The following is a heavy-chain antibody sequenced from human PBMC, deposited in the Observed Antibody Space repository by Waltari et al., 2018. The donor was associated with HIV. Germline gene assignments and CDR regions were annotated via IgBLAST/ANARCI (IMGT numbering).Heavy chain of an antibody. CDR3: ARHFEYSTGWGSVYYGMDV. Sequence: QVRLQQWGAGLLKPSETLSLTCAMYGGSFSGYYSWTWIRRPPGKGLEWIGEIDRGGSPNYRPSLKSRATISRDTSKNQFSLKRTSVTAADTAVYYCARHFEYSTGWGSVYYGMDVWGQGTTVFVSS. J-gene: IGHJ6*02. D-gene: IGHD6-19*01. CDR2: IDRGGSP. V-gene: IGHV4-34*01. CDR1: GGSFSGYY.